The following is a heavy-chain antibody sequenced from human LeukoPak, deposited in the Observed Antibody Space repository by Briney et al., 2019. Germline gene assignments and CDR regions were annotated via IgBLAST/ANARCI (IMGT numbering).Heavy chain of an antibody. CDR1: GFTISGNN. V-gene: IGHV3-74*01. J-gene: IGHJ5*02. CDR2: TNTGRRTT. D-gene: IGHD3-22*01. Sequence: GTLCFTSASSGFTISGNNMLRQRTAPGLELVWVIRTNTGRRTTTYADSVKGRFPISRDNAKNTLYLQMNSLRAEDTAVYYCARDEGTGVPDYYDSSGYYYADPWGQGTLVTVSS. CDR3: ARDEGTGVPDYYDSSGYYYADP.